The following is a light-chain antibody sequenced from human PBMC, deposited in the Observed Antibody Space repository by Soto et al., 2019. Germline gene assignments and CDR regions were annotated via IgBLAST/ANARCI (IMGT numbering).Light chain of an antibody. CDR3: QQRTNWPF. J-gene: IGKJ5*01. CDR1: QSVNTN. CDR2: DAS. V-gene: IGKV3-11*01. Sequence: EIVLTQSPCTLSLSPGERATLSCRASQSVNTNSLVWYQQRPGQAPRLLVYDASIRATGIPARFSGSGSGTDFTLTISSLEPEDFAVYYCQQRTNWPFFGQGTRLEIK.